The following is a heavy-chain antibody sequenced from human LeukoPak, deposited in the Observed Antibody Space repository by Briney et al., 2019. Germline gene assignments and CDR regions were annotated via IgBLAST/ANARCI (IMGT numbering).Heavy chain of an antibody. CDR2: IYTSGST. D-gene: IGHD6-19*01. Sequence: PSETLSLTCTVSGGSISSSSYYWGWIRQPPGKGLEWIGSIYTSGSTNYNPSLKSRVTISVDTSKNQFSLKLSSVTAADTAVYYCARGGSGWNYYYYYMDVWGKGTTVTISS. J-gene: IGHJ6*03. V-gene: IGHV4-39*07. CDR1: GGSISSSSYY. CDR3: ARGGSGWNYYYYYMDV.